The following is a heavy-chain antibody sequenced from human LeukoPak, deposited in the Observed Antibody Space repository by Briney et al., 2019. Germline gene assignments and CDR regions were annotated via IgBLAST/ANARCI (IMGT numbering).Heavy chain of an antibody. Sequence: PGGSLRLSCAASGFTVSSKYMSWVRQAPGKGLEWVAVISYDGSNKYYADSVKGRFTISRDNSKNTLYLQMNSLRAEDTAVYYCASIAVAGTHYWGQGTLVTVSS. J-gene: IGHJ4*02. CDR3: ASIAVAGTHY. D-gene: IGHD6-19*01. CDR2: ISYDGSNK. V-gene: IGHV3-30*03. CDR1: GFTVSSKY.